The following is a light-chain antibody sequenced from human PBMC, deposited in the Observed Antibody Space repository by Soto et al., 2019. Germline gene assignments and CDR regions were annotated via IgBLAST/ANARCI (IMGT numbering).Light chain of an antibody. J-gene: IGKJ4*01. CDR2: WAS. CDR1: QSLFFSSNNKDY. CDR3: QQYYSTPLT. Sequence: DIVLTQSPDSLAVSVGERATINCKSNQSLFFSSNNKDYLAWYQQKTGQPPKLLIYWASSRQSGVPDRFSGSGSGTDFTLTISSLRSEDVAAYYCQQYYSTPLTFGGGTKVDIK. V-gene: IGKV4-1*01.